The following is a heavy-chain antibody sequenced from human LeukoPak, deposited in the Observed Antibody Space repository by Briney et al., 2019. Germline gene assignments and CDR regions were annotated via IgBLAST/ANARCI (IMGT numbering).Heavy chain of an antibody. J-gene: IGHJ3*02. D-gene: IGHD2-2*01. Sequence: GGSLRLSCEVSGFTFSSYDMHWVRQTTGKGLEWVSGIGTTGDTHYPDSVKGRFTVSRENAKNSLYLQMNSLRAGDTAVYYCARDQYCSSTSCPIRGAFDIWGQGTMVTVSS. CDR1: GFTFSSYD. CDR3: ARDQYCSSTSCPIRGAFDI. V-gene: IGHV3-13*01. CDR2: IGTTGDT.